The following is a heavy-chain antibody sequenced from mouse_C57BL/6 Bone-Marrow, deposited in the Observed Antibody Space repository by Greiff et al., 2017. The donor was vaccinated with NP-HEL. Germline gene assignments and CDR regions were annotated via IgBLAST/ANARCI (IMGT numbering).Heavy chain of an antibody. V-gene: IGHV5-6*01. J-gene: IGHJ3*01. CDR3: TRHDYYDYDGFAY. CDR2: ISSGGSYT. CDR1: GFTFSSYG. D-gene: IGHD2-4*01. Sequence: EVKVVESGGDLVKPGGSLKLSCAASGFTFSSYGMSWVRQTPDKRLEWVATISSGGSYTSSPDSVKGRFTISRDNAKNTLYLQMRILKSEDTAMYYCTRHDYYDYDGFAYWGQGTLVTVSA.